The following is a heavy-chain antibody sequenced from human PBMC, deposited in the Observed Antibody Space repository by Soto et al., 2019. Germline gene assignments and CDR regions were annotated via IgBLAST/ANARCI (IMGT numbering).Heavy chain of an antibody. D-gene: IGHD4-17*01. V-gene: IGHV3-30-3*01. CDR1: EFTFSSYP. Sequence: QVQLVESGGGVVQPGRSLRLSCAASEFTFSSYPMHWVRQAPGKGLEWVAVISSDGTYKYYAESVKGRFTISRDNSKDTLYLQMNSLRAEDTAVYYCARVHDYGDNPHYWGQGTLVNVSS. CDR2: ISSDGTYK. J-gene: IGHJ4*02. CDR3: ARVHDYGDNPHY.